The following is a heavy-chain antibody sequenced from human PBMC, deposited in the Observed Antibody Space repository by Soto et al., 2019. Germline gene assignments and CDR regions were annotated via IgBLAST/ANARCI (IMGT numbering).Heavy chain of an antibody. D-gene: IGHD1-26*01. Sequence: QVQLVQSGVEVKKPGASVKVSCKASGYTFSTYGISWVRQAPGQGLEWLGWISPYDGDTNYGDRLEGRVTMSTDTTTTTAYMELRSLRADATAMYSCARDHGGTYQADSFDPWGQGTLVIVSS. CDR1: GYTFSTYG. J-gene: IGHJ5*02. V-gene: IGHV1-18*01. CDR3: ARDHGGTYQADSFDP. CDR2: ISPYDGDT.